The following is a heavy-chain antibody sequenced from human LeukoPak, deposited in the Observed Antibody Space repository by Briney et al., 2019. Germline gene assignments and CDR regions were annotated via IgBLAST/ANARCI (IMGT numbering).Heavy chain of an antibody. CDR3: AKAKPGTGYYFDY. CDR2: ISGSGGST. Sequence: GGSLRLSCAAPGFSFSIYAMSWVRQAPGKGLEWVSAISGSGGSTYYADSVKGRFTISRDNSKNTLYLQINSLRAEDTAVYYCAKAKPGTGYYFDYWGQGTLVTVSS. V-gene: IGHV3-23*01. CDR1: GFSFSIYA. J-gene: IGHJ4*02. D-gene: IGHD7-27*01.